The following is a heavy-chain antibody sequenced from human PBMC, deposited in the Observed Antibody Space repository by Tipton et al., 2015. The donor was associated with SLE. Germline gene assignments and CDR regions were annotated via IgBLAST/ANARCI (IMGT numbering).Heavy chain of an antibody. V-gene: IGHV3-30*18. CDR3: AKVRSGWLYYFDY. D-gene: IGHD6-19*01. Sequence: SLRLSCAASGFTFSSYGMHWVRQAPGQGLEWVAVISYDGTNKYYADSVKGRFTISRDNSKNTLYLQMNSLRAEDTAVYYCAKVRSGWLYYFDYWGQGTLVTVSS. CDR2: ISYDGTNK. J-gene: IGHJ4*02. CDR1: GFTFSSYG.